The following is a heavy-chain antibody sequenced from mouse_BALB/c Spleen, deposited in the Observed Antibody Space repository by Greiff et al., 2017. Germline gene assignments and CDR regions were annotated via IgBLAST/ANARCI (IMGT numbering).Heavy chain of an antibody. CDR1: GFTFSSFG. CDR2: ISSGSSTI. D-gene: IGHD3-3*01. CDR3: ARAGTWYFDY. Sequence: EVQGVESGGGLVQPGGSRKLSCAASGFTFSSFGMHWVRQAPEKGLEWVAYISSGSSTIYYADTVKGRFTISRDNPKNTLFLQMTSLRSEDTAMYYCARAGTWYFDYWGQGTTLTVSS. J-gene: IGHJ2*01. V-gene: IGHV5-17*02.